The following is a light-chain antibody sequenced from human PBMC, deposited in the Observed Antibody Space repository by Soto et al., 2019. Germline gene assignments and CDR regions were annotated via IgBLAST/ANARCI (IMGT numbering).Light chain of an antibody. CDR2: KAS. J-gene: IGKJ1*01. V-gene: IGKV1-5*03. Sequence: DIQMTQSPSTLSASIGDRVTITCRASQSITTFLAWYQQKPGKAPKLLINKASSLESGVPSRFSGSGSGTEFTLTISSLQSEDFAEYHCQQYNNWPQTFGQGTKVDIK. CDR3: QQYNNWPQT. CDR1: QSITTF.